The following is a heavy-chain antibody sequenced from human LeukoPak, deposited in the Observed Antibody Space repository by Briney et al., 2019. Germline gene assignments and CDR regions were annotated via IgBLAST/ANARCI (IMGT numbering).Heavy chain of an antibody. J-gene: IGHJ4*02. D-gene: IGHD3-22*01. CDR1: GFTFRSYA. CDR3: AKSDAYDTTYYFDF. CDR2: LSGGGGGT. Sequence: PGGSLRLSCVASGFTFRSYAMNWVRQAPGKGLEWVSTLSGGGGGTYYADSVKGRFTISRDNSKNTLYLQMKSLRAEDTAVYFRAKSDAYDTTYYFDFWGQGTLVTVSS. V-gene: IGHV3-23*01.